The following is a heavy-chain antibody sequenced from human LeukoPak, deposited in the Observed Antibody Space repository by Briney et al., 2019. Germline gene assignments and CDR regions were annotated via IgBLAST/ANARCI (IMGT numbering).Heavy chain of an antibody. CDR1: GFTFSSYW. CDR3: ARSYYYYYMDV. J-gene: IGHJ6*03. CDR2: IKQDGSEK. Sequence: GGSLRLSCAASGFTFSSYWMSWVRQAPGKGLEWVANIKQDGSEKYYVDSVKGRFTISRDNAKNSLYLQMDSLRAEDTAVYYCARSYYYYYMDVWGKGTTVTVSS. V-gene: IGHV3-7*01.